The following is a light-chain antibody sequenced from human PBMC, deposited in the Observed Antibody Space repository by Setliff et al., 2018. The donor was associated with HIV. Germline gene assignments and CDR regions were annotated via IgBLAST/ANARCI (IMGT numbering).Light chain of an antibody. J-gene: IGLJ1*01. CDR1: SSNIGAGFD. V-gene: IGLV1-40*01. CDR3: QSYDSSLSGYV. Sequence: QSVLTQPPSVSGAPRQRVTISCTGSSSNIGAGFDVHWYQQFPGTAPKLLIYSFTNRPSGVPDRFSGSKSGTSASLAIAGLQAEDEADYYCQSYDSSLSGYVFGTGTKVT. CDR2: SFT.